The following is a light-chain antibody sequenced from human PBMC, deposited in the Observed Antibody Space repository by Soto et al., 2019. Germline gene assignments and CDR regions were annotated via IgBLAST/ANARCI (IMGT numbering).Light chain of an antibody. J-gene: IGLJ1*01. CDR1: NIGSKS. CDR3: QVWDSSSDHYV. Sequence: SSELTQPPSVSVAPGKTARITCGGNNIGSKSVNWYQQKPGQAPVLVIYYDSDRPSGIPERFSGSNSGNTATLTISRVEAGDEGDYYCQVWDSSSDHYVFGTGTKLTVL. CDR2: YDS. V-gene: IGLV3-21*04.